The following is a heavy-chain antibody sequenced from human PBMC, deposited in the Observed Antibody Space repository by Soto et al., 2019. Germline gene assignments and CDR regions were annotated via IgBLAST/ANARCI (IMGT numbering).Heavy chain of an antibody. J-gene: IGHJ6*02. CDR1: GFTFSSYG. V-gene: IGHV3-33*01. Sequence: GGSLRLSCAASGFTFSSYGMHWVRQAPGKGLEWVAVIWYDGSNKYYADSVKGRFTISRDNSKNTLYLQMNSLRAEDTAVYYCARGLTGAARYRYYGMDVWGQGTTVTVSS. CDR3: ARGLTGAARYRYYGMDV. CDR2: IWYDGSNK. D-gene: IGHD6-6*01.